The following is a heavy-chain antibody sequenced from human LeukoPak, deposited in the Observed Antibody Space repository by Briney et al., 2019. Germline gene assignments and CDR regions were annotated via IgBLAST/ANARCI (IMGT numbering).Heavy chain of an antibody. D-gene: IGHD3-22*01. CDR1: GYTFTGSY. J-gene: IGHJ4*02. CDR3: ARAGSDSSAPSDY. V-gene: IGHV1-2*02. CDR2: INPNSGGT. Sequence: ASVKVSCKASGYTFTGSYMHWVRQAPGQGLEWLGWINPNSGGTNYAQKFQGRVTMTRDTSISTAYMELSRLRSDDMAVYYCARAGSDSSAPSDYWGQGTLVTVSS.